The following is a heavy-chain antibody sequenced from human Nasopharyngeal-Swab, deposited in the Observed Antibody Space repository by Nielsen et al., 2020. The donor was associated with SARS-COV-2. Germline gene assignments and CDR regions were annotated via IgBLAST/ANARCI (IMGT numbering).Heavy chain of an antibody. CDR1: GFTSSSYA. J-gene: IGHJ6*02. V-gene: IGHV3-21*01. CDR2: ISSSSSYI. D-gene: IGHD3-3*01. Sequence: GGSRRLSCAASGFTSSSYAMNWVRQAPGKGLEGVASISSSSSYIYYADSVKGRFTISRDNAKNSLYLQMNSLRAEDTAVYYCAREGQIFGVVDYYYYGLDVWGQGTTVTVSS. CDR3: AREGQIFGVVDYYYYGLDV.